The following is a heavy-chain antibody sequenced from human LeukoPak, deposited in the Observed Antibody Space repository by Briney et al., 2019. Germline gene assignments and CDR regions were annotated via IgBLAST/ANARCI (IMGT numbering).Heavy chain of an antibody. CDR1: GYSFINYW. CDR3: ARMKQQQLAPGWFDP. D-gene: IGHD6-13*01. V-gene: IGHV5-51*01. Sequence: GESLKISCKVSGYSFINYWIGWVRQMPGKGLEWMGIIYPGDSDTRYSPSFQGQVTISADKSISTALLQWSSLKASDTAMYYCARMKQQQLAPGWFDPWGQGTLVTVSS. CDR2: IYPGDSDT. J-gene: IGHJ5*02.